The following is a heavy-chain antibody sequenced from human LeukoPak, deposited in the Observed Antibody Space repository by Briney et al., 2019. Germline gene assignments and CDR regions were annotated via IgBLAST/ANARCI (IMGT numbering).Heavy chain of an antibody. J-gene: IGHJ4*02. CDR3: ARDRRYYDSSGYYPEY. D-gene: IGHD3-22*01. Sequence: ASVKVSCKASGGTFSSYAISWVRQAPGQGLEWMGGIIPIFGTANYAQKFQGRVTITTDESTSTAYMELSSLRSEDTAVYYCARDRRYYDSSGYYPEYWGQGTLVTVSS. V-gene: IGHV1-69*05. CDR1: GGTFSSYA. CDR2: IIPIFGTA.